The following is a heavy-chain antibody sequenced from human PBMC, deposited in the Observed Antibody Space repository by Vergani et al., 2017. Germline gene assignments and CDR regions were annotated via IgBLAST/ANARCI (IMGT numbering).Heavy chain of an antibody. V-gene: IGHV3-48*01. CDR1: GFTFTSYS. J-gene: IGHJ4*02. Sequence: EVQLVESGGGLVQPGGSLRLSCAASGFTFTSYSMNWVRQAPGKGLEWVSYISSSSTIYYADSVKGRFTISRDNAKNTLYLQMNSLRAEDTAVYYCARAGYGGNGFDYWGQGTLVTVSS. CDR2: ISSSSTI. CDR3: ARAGYGGNGFDY. D-gene: IGHD4-23*01.